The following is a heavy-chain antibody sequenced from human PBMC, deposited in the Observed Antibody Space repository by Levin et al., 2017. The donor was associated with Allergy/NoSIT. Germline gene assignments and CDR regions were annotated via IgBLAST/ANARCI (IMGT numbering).Heavy chain of an antibody. V-gene: IGHV3-15*01. CDR3: TPSSSIAARRFDY. J-gene: IGHJ4*02. Sequence: SCAASGFTFSNAWMSWVRQAPGKGLEWVGRIKSKTDGGTTDYAAPVKGRFTISRDDSKNTLYLQMNSLKTEDTAVYYCTPSSSIAARRFDYWGQGTLVTVSS. D-gene: IGHD6-6*01. CDR2: IKSKTDGGTT. CDR1: GFTFSNAW.